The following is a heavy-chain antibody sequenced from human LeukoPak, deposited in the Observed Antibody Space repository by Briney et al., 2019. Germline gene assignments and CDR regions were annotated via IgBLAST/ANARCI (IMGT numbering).Heavy chain of an antibody. CDR2: IYPGDSDT. V-gene: IGHV5-51*01. CDR1: GYSFTSYW. J-gene: IGHJ1*01. D-gene: IGHD2-21*02. Sequence: LGESLKISCKGSGYSFTSYWIGWVRQMPGKGLEWMGIIYPGDSDTRYSPCFQGQVTISADKSISTAYLQWSSLKASDTAMYYCARQDIVVVTATPAEYFQHWGQGTLVTVSS. CDR3: ARQDIVVVTATPAEYFQH.